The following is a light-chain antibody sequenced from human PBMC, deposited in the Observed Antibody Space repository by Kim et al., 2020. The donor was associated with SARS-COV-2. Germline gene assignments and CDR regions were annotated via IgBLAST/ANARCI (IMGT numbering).Light chain of an antibody. CDR3: QQRSSWPWT. J-gene: IGKJ1*01. CDR1: QSVTPY. Sequence: WSPGERATLSGRASQSVTPYLAWYQQKPGQAPRLLIYDASNRATGIPARFSGSGSGTDFTLTINRLEPEDFAVYYCQQRSSWPWTFGQGTKVDIK. CDR2: DAS. V-gene: IGKV3-11*01.